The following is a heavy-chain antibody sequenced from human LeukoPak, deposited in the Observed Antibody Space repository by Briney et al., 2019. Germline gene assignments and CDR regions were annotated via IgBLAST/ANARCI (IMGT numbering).Heavy chain of an antibody. D-gene: IGHD3-16*02. V-gene: IGHV1-46*01. CDR2: INPSGGST. CDR1: GYTFTSYY. CDR3: ARDNNDYVWGSYRYGFDP. Sequence: ASVKVSCKASGYTFTSYYMHWVRQAPGQGLEWMGIINPSGGSTSYAQKFQGRVTMTRDMSTSTVYMELSSLRSEDTAVYYCARDNNDYVWGSYRYGFDPWGQGTLVTVSS. J-gene: IGHJ5*02.